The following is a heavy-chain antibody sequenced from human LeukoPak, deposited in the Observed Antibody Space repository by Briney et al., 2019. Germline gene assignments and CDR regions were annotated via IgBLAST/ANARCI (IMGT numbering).Heavy chain of an antibody. CDR3: ALDALGKIRGLVAT. J-gene: IGHJ5*02. V-gene: IGHV3-33*08. D-gene: IGHD2-21*01. CDR2: IWYDGSNK. Sequence: PGRSVKLSCGPWIHILRLCDEQGPRQAPGKGLECVAVIWYDGSNKYYADSVKGRFTISRDNSKNTLYLQMNSLRAEDTAVYSFALDALGKIRGLVATWAQGTLVTVSS. CDR1: IHILRLC.